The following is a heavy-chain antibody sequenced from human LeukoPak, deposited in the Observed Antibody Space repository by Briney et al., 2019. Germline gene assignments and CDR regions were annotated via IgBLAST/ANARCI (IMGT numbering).Heavy chain of an antibody. CDR1: GFTFSNYW. Sequence: PGGSLRLSCVASGFTFSNYWMTWVRQAPGKGQEWVANIKQDGTEKYYADSVKGRFTISRDNAKNSLYLQMNSLRAEDTAVYYCARLLYTIPSERYFDLWGRGTLVTVSS. V-gene: IGHV3-7*01. J-gene: IGHJ2*01. CDR3: ARLLYTIPSERYFDL. CDR2: IKQDGTEK. D-gene: IGHD2-15*01.